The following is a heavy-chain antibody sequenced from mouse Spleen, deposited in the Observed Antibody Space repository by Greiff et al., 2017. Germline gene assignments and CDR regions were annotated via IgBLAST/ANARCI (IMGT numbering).Heavy chain of an antibody. CDR2: IYPGNSDT. D-gene: IGHD2-4*01. CDR1: GYTFTSYW. J-gene: IGHJ3*01. V-gene: IGHV1-5*01. CDR3: TRGVYYDYDRDPFAY. Sequence: VQLQQSGTVLARPGASVKMSCKTSGYTFTSYWMHWVKQRPGQGLEWIGAIYPGNSDTSYNQKFKGKAKLTAVTSASTAYMELSSLTNEDSAVYYCTRGVYYDYDRDPFAYWGQGTLVTVS.